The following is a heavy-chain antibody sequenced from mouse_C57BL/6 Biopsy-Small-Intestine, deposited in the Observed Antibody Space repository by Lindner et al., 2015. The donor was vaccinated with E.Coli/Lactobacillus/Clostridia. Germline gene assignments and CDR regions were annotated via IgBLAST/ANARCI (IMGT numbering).Heavy chain of an antibody. J-gene: IGHJ2*01. Sequence: VQLQESGAELARPGASVKLSCKASGHTFTSYGISWVKQRTGQGLEWIGEIYPRSGNTYYNEKFKGKATLTVDKSSSTAYMELRSLTSEDSAVYYCASLTGTKGYFDYWGQGTTLTVSS. CDR3: ASLTGTKGYFDY. V-gene: IGHV1-81*01. D-gene: IGHD4-1*01. CDR1: GHTFTSYG. CDR2: IYPRSGNT.